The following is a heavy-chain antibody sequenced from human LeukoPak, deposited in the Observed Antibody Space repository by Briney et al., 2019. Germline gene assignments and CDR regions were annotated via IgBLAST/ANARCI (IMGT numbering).Heavy chain of an antibody. CDR1: GYSFTSHY. D-gene: IGHD3-22*01. Sequence: GASVKVSCKASGYSFTSHYMHWVRQAPGQGLEWLGLINPSGSSTLYAQKFQGRVTMTRDMSTTTDYMELSSLRSEDTAVYYCARARLQLKYFYDNTGYEPADAFDVWGQGTMVTVSS. CDR3: ARARLQLKYFYDNTGYEPADAFDV. V-gene: IGHV1-46*01. CDR2: INPSGSST. J-gene: IGHJ3*01.